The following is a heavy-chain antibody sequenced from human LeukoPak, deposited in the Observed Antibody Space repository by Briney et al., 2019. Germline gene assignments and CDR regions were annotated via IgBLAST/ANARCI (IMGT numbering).Heavy chain of an antibody. D-gene: IGHD3-10*01. CDR3: ARVMVRGVRLYFQH. CDR1: GGSISSSNW. CDR2: IYHSGST. Sequence: SGTLSLTCAVSGGSISSSNWWSWVRQPPGKGLEWIGEIYHSGSTNYNPSLKSRVTISVYKSKNQFSLKLSSVTAADTAVYYCARVMVRGVRLYFQHWGQGTLVTVSS. J-gene: IGHJ1*01. V-gene: IGHV4-4*02.